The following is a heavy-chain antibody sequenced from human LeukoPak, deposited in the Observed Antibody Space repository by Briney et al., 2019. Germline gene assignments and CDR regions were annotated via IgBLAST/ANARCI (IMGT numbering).Heavy chain of an antibody. J-gene: IGHJ4*02. Sequence: GGSLRLSCAVSGITLSNYGMSWVRQAPGKGLEWVAGLSGSGGGTNYADSAQGRSTISRDNPKNTLYLQMNSLRAEDTAVYFCAKRGVVIRVFLVGFHKEAYYFDSWGQGALVTVSS. V-gene: IGHV3-23*01. CDR3: AKRGVVIRVFLVGFHKEAYYFDS. D-gene: IGHD3-10*01. CDR1: GITLSNYG. CDR2: LSGSGGGT.